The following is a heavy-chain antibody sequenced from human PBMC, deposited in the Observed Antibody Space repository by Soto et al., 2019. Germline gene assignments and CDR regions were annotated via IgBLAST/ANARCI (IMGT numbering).Heavy chain of an antibody. CDR1: GFTFRNHA. CDR3: ARGSLSDDTVGWLDP. V-gene: IGHV3-30-3*01. J-gene: IGHJ5*02. CDR2: IAYDGSNA. Sequence: PGGALRLSCAASGFTFRNHAMHWVRQAPGKGLECLAVIAYDGSNAFYRDSVKGRFTISRDNSKNTLYLHMNSLRSENTGVYYCARGSLSDDTVGWLDPWGQGTLVTVSS. D-gene: IGHD1-26*01.